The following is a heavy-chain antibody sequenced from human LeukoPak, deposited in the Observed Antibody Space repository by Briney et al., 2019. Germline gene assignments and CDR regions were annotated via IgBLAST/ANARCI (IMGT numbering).Heavy chain of an antibody. CDR3: AKARSGYSSYYFDY. CDR2: ISGSGGST. D-gene: IGHD3-3*01. CDR1: GFTFSSYA. V-gene: IGHV3-23*01. Sequence: PGGSLRLSCAASGFTFSSYAMSWVRQAPGKGLEWVSAISGSGGSTYYADSVKGRFTISRGNSKNTLYLQMNSLRAEDTAVYYCAKARSGYSSYYFDYWGQGTLVTVSS. J-gene: IGHJ4*02.